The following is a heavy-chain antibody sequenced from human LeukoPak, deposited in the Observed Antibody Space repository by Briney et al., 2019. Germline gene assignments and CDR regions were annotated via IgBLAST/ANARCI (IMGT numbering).Heavy chain of an antibody. D-gene: IGHD3-22*01. Sequence: ASVKVSCKASGYTFTSYGINWVRQVPGQGLEWMGWISAYDGNTKYAQKYQGRVTMTTDTSTSTAYMELRSLRSDDTAVYYCARDMWGYYDSSGYLPYWGQGTLVTVSS. CDR2: ISAYDGNT. CDR3: ARDMWGYYDSSGYLPY. CDR1: GYTFTSYG. V-gene: IGHV1-18*01. J-gene: IGHJ4*02.